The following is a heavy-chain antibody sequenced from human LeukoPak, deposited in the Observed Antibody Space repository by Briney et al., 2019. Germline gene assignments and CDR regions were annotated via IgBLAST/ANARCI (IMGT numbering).Heavy chain of an antibody. CDR2: ISYDGSNK. V-gene: IGHV3-30*03. Sequence: PGGSLRLSCAASGFTFSNYGMHWVRQAPGKGLEWVAVISYDGSNKYYADSVKGRFTISRDNSKNTLYLQMNSLRAEDTAVYYCASTTRGHSSGWYYYYYGMDVWGQGTTVTVSS. CDR3: ASTTRGHSSGWYYYYYGMDV. CDR1: GFTFSNYG. J-gene: IGHJ6*02. D-gene: IGHD6-19*01.